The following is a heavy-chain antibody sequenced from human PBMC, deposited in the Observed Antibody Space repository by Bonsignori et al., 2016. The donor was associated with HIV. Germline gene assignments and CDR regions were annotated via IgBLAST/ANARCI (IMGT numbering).Heavy chain of an antibody. Sequence: QVQLQESGPGLVKPSETLSLTCTVSGGSMSRSYWSWIRQPPGKGLEWIGNIYYSGSTDYNPSLKSRVTISVDTSKNQFSLKLSSVTAADTAVYYCARAKEERWQQLVYSMDVWGQGDHGHRLL. CDR3: ARAKEERWQQLVYSMDV. CDR1: GGSMSRSY. D-gene: IGHD5-24*01. V-gene: IGHV4-59*12. CDR2: IYYSGST. J-gene: IGHJ6*03.